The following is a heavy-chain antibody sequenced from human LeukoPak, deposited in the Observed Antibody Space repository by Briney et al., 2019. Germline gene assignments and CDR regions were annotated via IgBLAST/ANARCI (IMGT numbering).Heavy chain of an antibody. J-gene: IGHJ6*03. CDR1: GGSFSGYY. CDR2: INHSGST. D-gene: IGHD6-6*01. CDR3: ARGEYSSSSRYYYMDV. Sequence: SETLSLTCAVYGGSFSGYYWSWIRQPPGKGLEWIGEINHSGSTNYNPSLKSRVSISVDTSKNQFSLKLSSVTAADTAVYYCARGEYSSSSRYYYMDVWGKGTTVTVSS. V-gene: IGHV4-34*01.